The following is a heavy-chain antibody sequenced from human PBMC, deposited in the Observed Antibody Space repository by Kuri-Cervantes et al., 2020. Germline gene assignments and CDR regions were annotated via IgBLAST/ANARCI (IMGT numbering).Heavy chain of an antibody. CDR3: AKNLMVWGAFDI. Sequence: GGSLRLSCAASGFTFDDYAMHWVRQAPGKGLEWVSGISWNSGSIGYADSVKGRFTISRDSAKNSLYLQMHSLRAEDTAVYYCAKNLMVWGAFDIWGQGTMVTVSS. D-gene: IGHD7-27*01. CDR2: ISWNSGSI. V-gene: IGHV3-9*01. J-gene: IGHJ3*02. CDR1: GFTFDDYA.